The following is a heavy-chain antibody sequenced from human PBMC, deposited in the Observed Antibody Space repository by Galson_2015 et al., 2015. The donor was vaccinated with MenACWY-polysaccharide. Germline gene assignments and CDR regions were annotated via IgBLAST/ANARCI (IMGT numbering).Heavy chain of an antibody. CDR1: GYTFTNYD. V-gene: IGHV1-8*01. D-gene: IGHD2-21*01. CDR2: MNPNSGNT. CDR3: ARIIARKYTFADS. Sequence: SVKVSCKASGYTFTNYDINWVRQATGQGLEWMGWMNPNSGNTGYAQKFQGRVTMTSNSAIMTAYMEPSGLRSEDTAVYYCARIIARKYTFADSWGQGTLVTVSS. J-gene: IGHJ4*02.